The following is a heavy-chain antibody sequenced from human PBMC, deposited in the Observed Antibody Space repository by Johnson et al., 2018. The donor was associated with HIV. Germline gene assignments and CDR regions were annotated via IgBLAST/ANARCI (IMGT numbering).Heavy chain of an antibody. CDR3: ARSIVVEGVDAFDI. J-gene: IGHJ3*02. CDR2: ITSKTDGGTR. Sequence: VQLVESGGGLVKPGGSLRLSCAASGFTFSHAWMSWVCQAPGKGLQWVGRITSKTDGGTRDYAAPVKGRFTISRDDAKNTLYLQMNSLKTEATAVYYWARSIVVEGVDAFDIWGQGTMVTVAS. CDR1: GFTFSHAW. D-gene: IGHD2-21*01. V-gene: IGHV3-15*01.